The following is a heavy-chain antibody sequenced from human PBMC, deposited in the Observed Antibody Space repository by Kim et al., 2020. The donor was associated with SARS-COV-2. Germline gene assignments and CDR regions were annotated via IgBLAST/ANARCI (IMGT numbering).Heavy chain of an antibody. D-gene: IGHD2-15*01. V-gene: IGHV3-53*01. CDR1: GFIVTSNY. Sequence: GGSLRLSCVASGFIVTSNYISWVRQAPGKGLEWVSVISGGGSTYYADSVKGRFTISRDNSKNTVYLQMNNLRAEDTAVYYCAREYCSGGRCYQYYFDYWGQGTLVTVSS. CDR3: AREYCSGGRCYQYYFDY. J-gene: IGHJ4*02. CDR2: ISGGGST.